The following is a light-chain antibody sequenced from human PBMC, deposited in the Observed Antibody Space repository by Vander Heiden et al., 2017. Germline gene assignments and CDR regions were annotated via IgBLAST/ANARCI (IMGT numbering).Light chain of an antibody. J-gene: IGLJ2*01. Sequence: QSVLTPPSSASGTPGQRVTISSSGSRSHIGSNTVNWYQHHPGAAPKLLISSDGQRPSEVPGRFSGTKCDTTASLAISGDQSEDEADYYCAAWDDSLNRVVFGGGTKLTVL. CDR2: SDG. CDR3: AAWDDSLNRVV. CDR1: RSHIGSNT. V-gene: IGLV1-44*01.